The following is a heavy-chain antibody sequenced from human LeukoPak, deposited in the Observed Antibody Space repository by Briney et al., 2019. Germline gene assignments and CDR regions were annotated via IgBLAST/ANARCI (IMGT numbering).Heavy chain of an antibody. Sequence: TGGSLRLSCAASGFTVSSNYMSWVRQAPGKGLEWVSVIYSGGSTYYADSVKGRFTISRDNSKNTLYLQMNSLRAEDTVVYYCAREGSSSWDGGYYYDGMDVWGQGTTVTVSS. J-gene: IGHJ6*02. D-gene: IGHD6-13*01. CDR1: GFTVSSNY. CDR2: IYSGGST. V-gene: IGHV3-53*01. CDR3: AREGSSSWDGGYYYDGMDV.